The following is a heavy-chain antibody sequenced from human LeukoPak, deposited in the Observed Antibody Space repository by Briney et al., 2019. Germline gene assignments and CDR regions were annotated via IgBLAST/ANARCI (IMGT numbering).Heavy chain of an antibody. Sequence: PSETLSLTCTVSGASISSGGYYWSWIRQHPGKGLEWIGYIYYSGNTYYNPSLKSRVTISVDTSKNQFPLKLSSVTAADTAVYYCASSNYCSSTSCYWAPGAFDIWGQGTMVTVSS. CDR2: IYYSGNT. J-gene: IGHJ3*02. CDR3: ASSNYCSSTSCYWAPGAFDI. CDR1: GASISSGGYY. V-gene: IGHV4-31*03. D-gene: IGHD2-2*01.